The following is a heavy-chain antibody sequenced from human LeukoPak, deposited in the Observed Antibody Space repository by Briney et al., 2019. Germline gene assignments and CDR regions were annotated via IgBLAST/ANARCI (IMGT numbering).Heavy chain of an antibody. CDR2: IKQDGSEK. CDR1: GFTFSSYS. J-gene: IGHJ4*02. D-gene: IGHD5-12*01. Sequence: QTGGSLRLSCAASGFTFSSYSMNWVRQAPGKGLEWVANIKQDGSEKYYVDSVKGRFTISRDNAKNSLYLQMKSLRAEDTAVYYCASRRNRVSGRLDYFDYWGQGTLVTVSS. V-gene: IGHV3-7*03. CDR3: ASRRNRVSGRLDYFDY.